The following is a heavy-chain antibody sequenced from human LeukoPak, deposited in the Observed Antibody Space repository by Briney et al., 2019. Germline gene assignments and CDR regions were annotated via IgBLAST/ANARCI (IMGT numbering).Heavy chain of an antibody. CDR1: GGSISSYY. CDR2: IYHSGST. Sequence: SETLSLTRTVSGGSISSYYWSWIRQHPGKGLEWIGYIYHSGSTYYNPSLKSRVSISIDTSKNQFSLKLSSVTAADTAVYYCARDYVGSAWPGYFQGWGQGSLVTVSS. V-gene: IGHV4-59*06. CDR3: ARDYVGSAWPGYFQG. J-gene: IGHJ1*01. D-gene: IGHD3-16*01.